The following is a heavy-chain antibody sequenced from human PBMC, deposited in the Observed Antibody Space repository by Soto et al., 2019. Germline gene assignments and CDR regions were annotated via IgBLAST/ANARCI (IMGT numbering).Heavy chain of an antibody. CDR1: GGSISSSSYY. D-gene: IGHD2-21*01. CDR3: ARTDRREHIVVEGYGMDV. CDR2: IYYSGST. J-gene: IGHJ6*02. Sequence: QLQLQESGPGLVKPSETLSLTCTVSGGSISSSSYYWGWIRQPPGKGLEWIGSIYYSGSTYYNPSLKSRVTISVDTSKNQFSLKLSSVTAADTAVYYCARTDRREHIVVEGYGMDVWGQGTTVTVSS. V-gene: IGHV4-39*01.